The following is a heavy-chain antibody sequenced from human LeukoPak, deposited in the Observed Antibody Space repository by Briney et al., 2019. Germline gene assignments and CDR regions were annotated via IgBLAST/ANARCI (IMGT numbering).Heavy chain of an antibody. CDR2: ISGSGGST. V-gene: IGHV3-23*01. CDR3: AKDGELSRFLEWSKVLFDY. J-gene: IGHJ4*02. D-gene: IGHD3-3*01. CDR1: GFTFSSYA. Sequence: PGGSLRLSCAASGFTFSSYAMSWVRQAPGKGLEWVSAISGSGGSTYYADSVKGRFTISRDNSKNTLYLQMNSLRAEDTAVYYCAKDGELSRFLEWSKVLFDYWGQGTLVTVSS.